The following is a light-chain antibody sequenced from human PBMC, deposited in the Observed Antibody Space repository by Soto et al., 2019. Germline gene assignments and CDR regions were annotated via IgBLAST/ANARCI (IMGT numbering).Light chain of an antibody. CDR3: MQALQTPPWT. Sequence: DIVMTQSPLSLPVTPGEPASISCRSSQSLLHSNGYNYLDWYLQKPGQSPQLLIYLGSNRASGVPERFSGSGGGTDFTLKISRVEAEDVGVYYCMQALQTPPWTFGQGTKVEIK. CDR1: QSLLHSNGYNY. CDR2: LGS. V-gene: IGKV2-28*01. J-gene: IGKJ1*01.